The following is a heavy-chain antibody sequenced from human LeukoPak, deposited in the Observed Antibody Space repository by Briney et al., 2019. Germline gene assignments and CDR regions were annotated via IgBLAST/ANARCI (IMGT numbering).Heavy chain of an antibody. V-gene: IGHV4-59*08. Sequence: SETLSLTCTVSGGSISSYYWSWIRQPPGKGLEWIGYIYYSGSTNYNPSLKSRVTISVDTSKNQFSLKLSSVTAADTAVYYCARRAFLEWFPHDYYYYGMDVWGQGTTVTVSS. D-gene: IGHD3-3*02. CDR3: ARRAFLEWFPHDYYYYGMDV. CDR2: IYYSGST. CDR1: GGSISSYY. J-gene: IGHJ6*02.